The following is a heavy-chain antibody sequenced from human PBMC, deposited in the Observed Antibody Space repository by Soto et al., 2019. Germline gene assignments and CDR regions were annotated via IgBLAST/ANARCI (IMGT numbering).Heavy chain of an antibody. Sequence: ESGGGLVQPGGSLRLSCVVSGFTVSSNYMTWVRQTPGKGLEWVSVIYTGGSTYYADSVKGRFTISRDNSKNTLYLQMNSLRAEDTAVYYCARESSGNYYFDYWGQGTLVTVSS. CDR3: ARESSGNYYFDY. J-gene: IGHJ4*02. D-gene: IGHD1-26*01. CDR1: GFTVSSNY. V-gene: IGHV3-53*01. CDR2: IYTGGST.